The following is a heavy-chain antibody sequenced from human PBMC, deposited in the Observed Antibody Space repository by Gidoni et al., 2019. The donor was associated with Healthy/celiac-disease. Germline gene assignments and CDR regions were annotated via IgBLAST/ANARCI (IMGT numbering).Heavy chain of an antibody. D-gene: IGHD2-21*02. CDR2: ICSNDEK. CDR3: ARIQSAYCGGDCYSPDY. V-gene: IGHV2-26*01. J-gene: IGHJ4*02. Sequence: QVTLKESGPVLVNPTETITLTCTVSGFSLSTARMGVSWIRQPPGKALEWLAHICSNDEKSYSTSLKSRLTISKDTSKSQVVLTMTNMDPVDTATYYCARIQSAYCGGDCYSPDYWGQGTLVTVSS. CDR1: GFSLSTARMG.